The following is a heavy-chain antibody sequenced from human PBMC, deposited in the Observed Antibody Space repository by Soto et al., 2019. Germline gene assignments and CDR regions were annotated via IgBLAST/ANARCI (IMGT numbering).Heavy chain of an antibody. D-gene: IGHD6-13*01. CDR1: GFTFSDYY. CDR2: ISGSGFTI. Sequence: QVQLVESGGGSVKPGGPLRLSCAASGFTFSDYYMSWFRQAPGKGLEWVSYISGSGFTIHDADSVKGRFTISRDNAKNSLCLQMNSLRVEDTAVYYCARVGSIAAAGTPDYWGQGTLVTVSS. CDR3: ARVGSIAAAGTPDY. J-gene: IGHJ4*02. V-gene: IGHV3-11*01.